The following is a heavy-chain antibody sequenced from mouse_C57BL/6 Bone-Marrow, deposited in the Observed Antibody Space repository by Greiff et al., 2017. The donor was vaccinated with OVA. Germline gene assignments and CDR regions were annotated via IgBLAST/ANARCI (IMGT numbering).Heavy chain of an antibody. V-gene: IGHV14-3*01. J-gene: IGHJ2*01. D-gene: IGHD2-5*01. CDR1: GFNIKNTY. CDR2: IDPANGNT. CDR3: ARSNSNYEVDY. Sequence: VQLQQSVAELVRPGASVKLSCTASGFNIKNTYMPWVKQRPEQGLEWIGRIDPANGNTKYAPKFQGKATITADTSSNTAYLQLSSLTSEDTAIYYCARSNSNYEVDYWGQGTTLTVSS.